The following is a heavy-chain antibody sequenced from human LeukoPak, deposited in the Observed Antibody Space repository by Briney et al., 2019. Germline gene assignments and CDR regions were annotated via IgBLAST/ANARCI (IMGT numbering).Heavy chain of an antibody. Sequence: SETLSLTCTVSGGSISSYYWSWIRQPAGKGLEWIGRIYTSGSTNYNPSLKSRVTISGDTSKNQFSLRLSSVTAADTAVYYCARASYSYDINGWVPFDYWGQGTLVTVSS. CDR1: GGSISSYY. J-gene: IGHJ4*02. D-gene: IGHD3-22*01. CDR3: ARASYSYDINGWVPFDY. V-gene: IGHV4-4*07. CDR2: IYTSGST.